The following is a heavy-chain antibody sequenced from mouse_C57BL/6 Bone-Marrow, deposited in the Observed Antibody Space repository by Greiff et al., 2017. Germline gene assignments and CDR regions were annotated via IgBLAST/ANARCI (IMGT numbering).Heavy chain of an antibody. Sequence: QVQLQQSGAELVKPGASVKLSCKVSGYAFSTYWMNWVKQRPGKGLEWIGKIYPADSDTHYNGKFKGKATLTADKSSSTAYMQLSSLTSEDSAVYYCARDWDYFDDWGKGTTLTVSS. CDR1: GYAFSTYW. D-gene: IGHD4-1*01. J-gene: IGHJ2*01. CDR3: ARDWDYFDD. V-gene: IGHV1-80*01. CDR2: IYPADSDT.